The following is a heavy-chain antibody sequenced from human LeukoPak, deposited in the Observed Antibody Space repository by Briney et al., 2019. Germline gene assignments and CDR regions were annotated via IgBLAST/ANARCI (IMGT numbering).Heavy chain of an antibody. CDR3: ARGPLQLWFNY. Sequence: SETLSLTCAVYGGSFSGYYWSWIRQSLGKGLEWIGEINHSGSTNYNPSLKSRVTISVDTSKNQFSLKLSSVTAADTAVYYCARGPLQLWFNYWGQGTLVTVSS. V-gene: IGHV4-34*01. D-gene: IGHD5-18*01. CDR1: GGSFSGYY. J-gene: IGHJ4*02. CDR2: INHSGST.